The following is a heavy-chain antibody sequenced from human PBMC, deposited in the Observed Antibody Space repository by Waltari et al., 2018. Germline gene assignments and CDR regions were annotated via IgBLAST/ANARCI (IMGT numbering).Heavy chain of an antibody. CDR2: INHSGST. CDR3: ALPGLVDGTGSVYYFDY. D-gene: IGHD6-19*01. J-gene: IGHJ4*02. CDR1: GGSFSGYY. V-gene: IGHV4-34*01. Sequence: QVQLQQWGAGLLKPSETLSLTCAVYGGSFSGYYWSWIRQPPGKGLEWIGEINHSGSTNYNPSLKSRVTISVDTSKNQFSLKLSSVTAADTAVYYCALPGLVDGTGSVYYFDYWGQGTLVTVSS.